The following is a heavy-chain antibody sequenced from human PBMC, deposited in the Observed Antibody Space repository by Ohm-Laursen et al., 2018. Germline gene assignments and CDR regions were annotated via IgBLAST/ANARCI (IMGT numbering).Heavy chain of an antibody. V-gene: IGHV1-69*08. Sequence: GSSVKVSCKASGGTFSRDTISWVRQAPGQGPEWMGRIIAILGPATYAKKFQGRVTITADESTSTVYMELSSLRSEDTAVYYCARSIVGATGDRPPFDPWGQGTLVTVSS. CDR3: ARSIVGATGDRPPFDP. J-gene: IGHJ5*02. D-gene: IGHD1-26*01. CDR2: IIAILGPA. CDR1: GGTFSRDT.